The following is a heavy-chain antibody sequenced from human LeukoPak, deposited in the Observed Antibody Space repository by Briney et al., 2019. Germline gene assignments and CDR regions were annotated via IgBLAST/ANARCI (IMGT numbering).Heavy chain of an antibody. CDR2: IGGSGVIT. CDR3: VKAGPFYFDS. CDR1: GFTLSSYD. V-gene: IGHV3-23*01. Sequence: PGGSLRLSCAASGFTLSSYDMSWVRQAPGKGLEWASAIGGSGVITYYADSVKGRFTISRDNSKNTLFLQMNSLRAEDTAVYYCVKAGPFYFDSWGLGTLVTVSS. J-gene: IGHJ4*02.